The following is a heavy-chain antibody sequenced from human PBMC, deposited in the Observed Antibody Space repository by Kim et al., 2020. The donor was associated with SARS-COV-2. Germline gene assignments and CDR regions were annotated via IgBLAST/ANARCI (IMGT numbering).Heavy chain of an antibody. CDR3: ARDVVATNLFDY. V-gene: IGHV3-30*01. J-gene: IGHJ4*02. Sequence: YYADSVKGRFTISRDNSKTTLYLQMNSLRAEDTAVYYCARDVVATNLFDYWGQGTLVTVSS. D-gene: IGHD5-12*01.